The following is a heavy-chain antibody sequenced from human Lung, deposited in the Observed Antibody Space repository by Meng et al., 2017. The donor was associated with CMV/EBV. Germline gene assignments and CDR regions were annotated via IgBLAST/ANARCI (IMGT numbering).Heavy chain of an antibody. V-gene: IGHV1-69*10. Sequence: SVKVSCKASGGTFSSYAISWVRQAPGQGLEWMGGIIPILGIANYAQKFQGRVTITADKSTSTDYMELSSLRSEDTAVYYCASLGYCSSTSCPFYYYYGMDVWGQGTTVTVSS. J-gene: IGHJ6*02. CDR3: ASLGYCSSTSCPFYYYYGMDV. CDR2: IIPILGIA. D-gene: IGHD2-2*01. CDR1: GGTFSSYA.